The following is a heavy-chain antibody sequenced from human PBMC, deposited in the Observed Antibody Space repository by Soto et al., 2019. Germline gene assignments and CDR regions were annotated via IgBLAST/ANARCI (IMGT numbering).Heavy chain of an antibody. V-gene: IGHV3-11*06. J-gene: IGHJ4*02. CDR2: ISPKSTYR. Sequence: PVGSLRLSCATSGFPFSDYYMSWICQAPGKGLEWLSHISPKSTYRNYADSVKGRFTISRDNTKSSLFLQMNSLGVEDTAVYYCARGGGGGLFEHWGQGVLVTVSS. CDR3: ARGGGGGLFEH. CDR1: GFPFSDYY. D-gene: IGHD2-21*01.